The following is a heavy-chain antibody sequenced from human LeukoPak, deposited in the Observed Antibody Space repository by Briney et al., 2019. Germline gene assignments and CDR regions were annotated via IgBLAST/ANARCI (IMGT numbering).Heavy chain of an antibody. CDR1: GGSISSHY. J-gene: IGHJ4*02. D-gene: IGHD1-26*01. Sequence: PSETLSLTCSVSGGSISSHYWSWIRQPAGKGLEWIGRTYTTGSTSYNPSLKSRVTMSVDTSNNQFYLKLSSVTAADSAVYYCARYSGSYYFDLWGRGTLVTVSS. CDR3: ARYSGSYYFDL. CDR2: TYTTGST. V-gene: IGHV4-4*07.